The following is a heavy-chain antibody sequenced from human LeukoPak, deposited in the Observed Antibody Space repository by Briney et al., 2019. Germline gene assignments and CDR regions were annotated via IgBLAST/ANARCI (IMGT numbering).Heavy chain of an antibody. CDR1: RLTFSNYR. CDR2: INSSGDSK. Sequence: PGGSLRLSCEGSRLTFSNYRMNWVRQAPGKGLEWVSYINSSGDSKYYADSVKGRFTISRDNARNSLYLQMNSLRDEDTAVYYCASASWVQQYYYDSGGHHYRDAFDIWGQGTMVTVSS. V-gene: IGHV3-48*02. D-gene: IGHD3-22*01. J-gene: IGHJ3*02. CDR3: ASASWVQQYYYDSGGHHYRDAFDI.